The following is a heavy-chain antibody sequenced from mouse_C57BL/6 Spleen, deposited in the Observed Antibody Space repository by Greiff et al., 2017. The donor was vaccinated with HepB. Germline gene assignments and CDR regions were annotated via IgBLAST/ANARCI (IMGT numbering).Heavy chain of an antibody. Sequence: VSGPGLVKPSQSLSLTCSVTGYSITSGYYWNWIRQFPGNKLEWMGYISYDGSNNYNPSLKNRISITRDTSKNQFFLKLNSVTTEDTATYYCARERYTMDYWGQGTSVTVSS. J-gene: IGHJ4*01. CDR3: ARERYTMDY. V-gene: IGHV3-6*01. CDR1: GYSITSGYY. CDR2: ISYDGSN.